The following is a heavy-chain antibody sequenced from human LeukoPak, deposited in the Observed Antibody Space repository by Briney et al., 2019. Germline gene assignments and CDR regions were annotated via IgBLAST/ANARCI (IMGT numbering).Heavy chain of an antibody. J-gene: IGHJ4*02. CDR1: GYSISSGYY. CDR2: ISHSGST. Sequence: TSETLSLTCNVSGYSISSGYYWAWIRQPPGKGLEWIGSISHSGSTYYNPSLKSRVTISLDTSKNQFSLRLNAMTDAQTAMYYCTREVGFRFDYWGQGTLVTVSS. CDR3: TREVGFRFDY. D-gene: IGHD1-26*01. V-gene: IGHV4-38-2*02.